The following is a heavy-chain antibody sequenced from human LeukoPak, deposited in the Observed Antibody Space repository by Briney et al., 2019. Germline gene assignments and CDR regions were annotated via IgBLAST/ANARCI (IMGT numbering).Heavy chain of an antibody. J-gene: IGHJ5*02. CDR1: GYTFTGYY. CDR3: ARDSSGQLRNCFDP. D-gene: IGHD6-19*01. CDR2: INPNSGGT. Sequence: ASVKLSCKASGYTFTGYYMHWVRQAPGQGLEWMGWINPNSGGTNYAQKFQGRVTMTRDTSISTAYMELSRLRSDDTAVYYCARDSSGQLRNCFDPWGQGTLVTVSS. V-gene: IGHV1-2*02.